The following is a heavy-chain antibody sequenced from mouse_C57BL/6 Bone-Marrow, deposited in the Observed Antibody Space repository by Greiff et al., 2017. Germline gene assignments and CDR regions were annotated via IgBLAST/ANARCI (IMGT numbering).Heavy chain of an antibody. V-gene: IGHV1-72*01. CDR2: IDPNSGGT. Sequence: VQLQQPGAELVKPGASVKLSCKASGYTFTSYWMHWVKQRPGRGLEWIGRIDPNSGGTKYNEKFKSKATLTVDKPSSTAYMQLSSLTSEDSAVYYCARSMITTVIATYPYAMDYWGQGTSITVSS. CDR3: ARSMITTVIATYPYAMDY. J-gene: IGHJ4*01. CDR1: GYTFTSYW. D-gene: IGHD1-1*01.